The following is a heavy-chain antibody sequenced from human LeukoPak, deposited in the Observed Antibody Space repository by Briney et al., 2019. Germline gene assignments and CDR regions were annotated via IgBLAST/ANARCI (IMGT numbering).Heavy chain of an antibody. CDR2: ISSSSSTI. J-gene: IGHJ4*02. CDR1: GFTFSSYS. CDR3: ARVYKFRGSYPDY. V-gene: IGHV3-48*04. D-gene: IGHD1-26*01. Sequence: GGSLRLSCAASGFTFSSYSMNWVRQAPGKGLEWVSYISSSSSTIYYADSVKGRFTFSRDNAKNSLYLQMNSLRAEDTAVYYCARVYKFRGSYPDYWGQGTLVTVSS.